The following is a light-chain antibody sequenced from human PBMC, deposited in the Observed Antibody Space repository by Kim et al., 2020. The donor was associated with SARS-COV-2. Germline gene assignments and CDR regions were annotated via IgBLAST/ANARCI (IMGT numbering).Light chain of an antibody. Sequence: PWEGATPTCRASHSVGISLAWDQQTPGQAPRLLIYDASIRATGIPDRFSGSGSGTDFALTIGSLEPRDFAIYYCQQRGSWPPALTFGGGTKVDIK. CDR1: HSVGIS. J-gene: IGKJ4*01. CDR3: QQRGSWPPALT. CDR2: DAS. V-gene: IGKV3-11*01.